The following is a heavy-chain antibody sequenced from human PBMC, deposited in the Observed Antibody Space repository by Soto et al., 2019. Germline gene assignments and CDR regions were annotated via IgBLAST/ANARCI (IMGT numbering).Heavy chain of an antibody. CDR2: IIPIFGTA. V-gene: IGHV1-69*01. CDR1: GGTFSSYA. D-gene: IGHD3-22*01. J-gene: IGHJ4*02. CDR3: ARAPSSTYYYDRSGYFYFDY. Sequence: QVQLVQSGAEVKKPGSSVKVSCKASGGTFSSYAISWVRQAPGQGLEWMGGIIPIFGTANYAQKFQGRVTITADESTSTAYMELSSLRSEETAVYYCARAPSSTYYYDRSGYFYFDYWGQGTLVTVSS.